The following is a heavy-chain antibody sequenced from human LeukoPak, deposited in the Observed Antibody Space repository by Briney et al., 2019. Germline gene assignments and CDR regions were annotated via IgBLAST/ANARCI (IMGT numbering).Heavy chain of an antibody. Sequence: KASETLSLTCTVSGGSISSYYWSWLRQPAGKGLEWIGRIYASGSTNYNPSLRSRVTMSVDTAKNQFSLKLSSVTAADTAMDYCARNYAVRYFDLWGRGTLVTVSS. J-gene: IGHJ2*01. V-gene: IGHV4-4*07. CDR1: GGSISSYY. CDR2: IYASGST. CDR3: ARNYAVRYFDL. D-gene: IGHD1-7*01.